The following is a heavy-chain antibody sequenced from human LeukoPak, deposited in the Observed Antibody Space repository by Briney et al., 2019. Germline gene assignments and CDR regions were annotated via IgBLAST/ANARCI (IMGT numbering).Heavy chain of an antibody. CDR1: GGSISSSSYY. CDR3: ARHGYYDSSGYWGVYFDY. CDR2: IYYSGST. Sequence: SETLSLTCTVSGGSISSSSYYWSWIRQPPGKGLEWIGYIYYSGSTNYNPSLKSRVTISVDTSKNQFSLKLSSVTAADTAVYYCARHGYYDSSGYWGVYFDYWGQGTLVTVSS. J-gene: IGHJ4*02. D-gene: IGHD3-22*01. V-gene: IGHV4-61*05.